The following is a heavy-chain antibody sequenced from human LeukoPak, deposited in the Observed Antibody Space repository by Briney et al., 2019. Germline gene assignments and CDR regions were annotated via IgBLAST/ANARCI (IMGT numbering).Heavy chain of an antibody. V-gene: IGHV3-13*01. CDR1: GFTFSSYD. D-gene: IGHD6-13*01. J-gene: IGHJ4*02. CDR3: ARGIAAENGYFDY. Sequence: GGSLRPSCAASGFTFSSYDMHWVRQATGKGLEWVSAIGTAGDTYYPGSVKGRFTISRENAKNSLYQMNSLRAGDTAVYYCARGIAAENGYFDYWGQGTLVTVSS. CDR2: IGTAGDT.